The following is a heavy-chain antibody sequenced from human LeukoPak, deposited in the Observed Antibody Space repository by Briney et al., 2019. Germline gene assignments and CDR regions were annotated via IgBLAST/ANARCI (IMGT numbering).Heavy chain of an antibody. CDR2: IFNSGGTT. V-gene: IGHV3-23*01. Sequence: QPGGSLRLSCAASGFTFSNYAMSWVRQAPGKGLEWVSAIFNSGGTTYYADSVKGRFTISRDNSKNTLYLQVNSLRAEDTAVYYCATYGSGSYYTQFDYWGQGTLVTVSS. CDR1: GFTFSNYA. J-gene: IGHJ4*02. D-gene: IGHD3-10*01. CDR3: ATYGSGSYYTQFDY.